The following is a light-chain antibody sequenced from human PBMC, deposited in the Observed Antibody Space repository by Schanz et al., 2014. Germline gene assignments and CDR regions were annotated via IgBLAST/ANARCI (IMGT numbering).Light chain of an antibody. CDR3: QHYGSPPLT. CDR2: GAS. V-gene: IGKV3-20*01. Sequence: EIVLTQSPGTLSLSPGERATLSCRASQSVSSSYLSWYQQKPGQAPRLLIYGASIRATGIPDRFVGSGSGTDFTLTISSLEPEDFAVYYCQHYGSPPLTFGPGTTVDIK. CDR1: QSVSSSY. J-gene: IGKJ3*01.